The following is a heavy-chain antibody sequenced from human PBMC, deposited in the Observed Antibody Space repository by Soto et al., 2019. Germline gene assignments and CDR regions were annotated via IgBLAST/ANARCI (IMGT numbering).Heavy chain of an antibody. J-gene: IGHJ4*02. CDR3: ARRALPQCINGVCYKDGFWDY. Sequence: PSETLSLTCTVSGGSVSSGSYYWSWIRQHPGTGLEWIGYIYYSGTTYFNPSLKSRASISLDTSKNEFSLKLTSVTAADTAVYYCARRALPQCINGVCYKDGFWDYWGQGALVTVSS. V-gene: IGHV4-31*03. CDR2: IYYSGTT. CDR1: GGSVSSGSYY. D-gene: IGHD2-8*01.